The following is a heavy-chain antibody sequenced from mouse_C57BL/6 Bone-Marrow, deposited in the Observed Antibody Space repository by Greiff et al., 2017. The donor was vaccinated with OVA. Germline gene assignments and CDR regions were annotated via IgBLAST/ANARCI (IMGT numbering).Heavy chain of an antibody. CDR2: IYPGNSDT. D-gene: IGHD1-1*01. CDR3: TRRNYYGSSSYYFDY. J-gene: IGHJ2*01. Sequence: VQLKESGTVLARPGASVKMSCKTSGYTFTSYWMHWVKQRPGQGLEWIGAIYPGNSDTSYNQKFKGKAKLTAVPSASTAYMELSSLTNEDSAVYYCTRRNYYGSSSYYFDYWGQGTTLTVSS. CDR1: GYTFTSYW. V-gene: IGHV1-5*01.